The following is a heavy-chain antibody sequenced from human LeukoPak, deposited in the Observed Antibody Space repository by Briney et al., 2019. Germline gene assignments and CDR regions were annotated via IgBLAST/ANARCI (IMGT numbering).Heavy chain of an antibody. CDR2: ISGSGYTT. Sequence: GGSLRLSCEASGVTFSNYAMNWVRQAPGKGLEWFSIISGSGYTTYYADSVRGRFTISRDTSTNTLYLQMNSLRAEDTALYYCARDTSVGDYGDFDYWGQGTLVTVSS. CDR1: GVTFSNYA. D-gene: IGHD4-17*01. J-gene: IGHJ4*02. CDR3: ARDTSVGDYGDFDY. V-gene: IGHV3-23*01.